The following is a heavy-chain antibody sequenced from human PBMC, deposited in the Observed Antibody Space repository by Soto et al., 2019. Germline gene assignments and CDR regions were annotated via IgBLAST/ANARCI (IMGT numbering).Heavy chain of an antibody. V-gene: IGHV3-15*01. CDR3: TTGFNWNYGGYYYYGMDV. J-gene: IGHJ6*02. Sequence: RRLSCAASGFTFSNAWMSWVRQAPGKGLEWVGRIKSKTDGGTTDYAAPVKGRFAISRDDSKNTLYLQMNSLKTEDTAVYYCTTGFNWNYGGYYYYGMDVWGQGTTVTVSS. CDR2: IKSKTDGGTT. D-gene: IGHD1-7*01. CDR1: GFTFSNAW.